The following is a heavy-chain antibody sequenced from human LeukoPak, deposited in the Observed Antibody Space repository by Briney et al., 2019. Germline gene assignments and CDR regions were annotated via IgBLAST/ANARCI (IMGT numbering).Heavy chain of an antibody. J-gene: IGHJ6*04. CDR2: IYTSGST. Sequence: SQTLSLTCTVSGGSISSGRYYWSWIRQPAGKGLEWIGRIYTSGSTNYNPSLKSRVTISLDTSKNQFSLKLSSVTAADTAVYYCARDRDIAYCGGDCYPDVWGKGTTVTVSS. D-gene: IGHD2-21*02. V-gene: IGHV4-61*02. CDR1: GGSISSGRYY. CDR3: ARDRDIAYCGGDCYPDV.